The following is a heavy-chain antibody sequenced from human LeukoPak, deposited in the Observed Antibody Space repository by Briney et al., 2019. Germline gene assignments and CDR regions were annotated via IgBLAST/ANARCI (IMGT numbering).Heavy chain of an antibody. J-gene: IGHJ4*02. D-gene: IGHD5-24*01. CDR1: GYTFTGYY. V-gene: IGHV1-2*02. CDR3: AREREMATVGFDY. CDR2: INPNSGGT. Sequence: ASVKVSCKASGYTFTGYYMHWVRQAPGQGLEWMGWINPNSGGTNYAQKLQGRVTMTTDTSTSTAYMELRSLRSDDTAVYYCAREREMATVGFDYWGQGTLVTVSS.